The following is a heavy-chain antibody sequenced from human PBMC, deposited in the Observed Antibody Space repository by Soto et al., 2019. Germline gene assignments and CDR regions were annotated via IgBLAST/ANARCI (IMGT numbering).Heavy chain of an antibody. J-gene: IGHJ4*02. V-gene: IGHV1-8*01. Sequence: QVQLVQSGAEVKKPGASVKVSCKASGYTFTSYDINWVRQATGQGLEWMGWMNPNSGNTGYAQKFQGRVTMTRNTSISTAYMELSSLRSEDTAVYYCARGRGRRGGCSGGSCYAYWGQGTLVTVSS. D-gene: IGHD2-15*01. CDR1: GYTFTSYD. CDR3: ARGRGRRGGCSGGSCYAY. CDR2: MNPNSGNT.